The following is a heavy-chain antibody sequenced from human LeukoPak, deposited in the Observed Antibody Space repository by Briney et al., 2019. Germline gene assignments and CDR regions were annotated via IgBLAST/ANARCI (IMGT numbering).Heavy chain of an antibody. D-gene: IGHD3-10*01. J-gene: IGHJ4*02. CDR1: GYSFTSYW. Sequence: GESLKISCKGSGYSFTSYWIGWVRQVPGKGLEWMGIIYPGDSATRYSPSFQGQVTISADKSISTAYLQWRSLKASDTAMYYCARWGRLLWFGEPHWGQGTLVTVSS. V-gene: IGHV5-51*01. CDR2: IYPGDSAT. CDR3: ARWGRLLWFGEPH.